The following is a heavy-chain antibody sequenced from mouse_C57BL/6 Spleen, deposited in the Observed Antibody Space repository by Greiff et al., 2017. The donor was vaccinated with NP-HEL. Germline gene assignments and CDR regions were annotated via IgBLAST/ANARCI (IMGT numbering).Heavy chain of an antibody. Sequence: EVQLQQSGPGLVKPSQSLSLTCSVTGYSITSGYYWNWIRQFPGNKLEWMGYISYDGSNNYNPSLKNRISITRDTSKNQFFLKLNSVTTEDTATYYCARDAGTRYFDVWGTGTTVTVSS. CDR2: ISYDGSN. CDR1: GYSITSGYY. D-gene: IGHD4-1*01. V-gene: IGHV3-6*01. CDR3: ARDAGTRYFDV. J-gene: IGHJ1*03.